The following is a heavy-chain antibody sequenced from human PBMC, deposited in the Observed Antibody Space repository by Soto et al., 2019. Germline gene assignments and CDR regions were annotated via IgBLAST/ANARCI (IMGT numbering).Heavy chain of an antibody. V-gene: IGHV3-66*01. Sequence: GGSLRLSCAAAGFTVSSNYMSWVRQAPGKGLEWVSVIYSGGSTYYADSVKGRFTISRDNSKNTLYLQMNSLRAEDTAVYYCARDPGYCSGGSCYQDAFDIWGQGTMVTVS. CDR1: GFTVSSNY. D-gene: IGHD2-15*01. CDR3: ARDPGYCSGGSCYQDAFDI. J-gene: IGHJ3*02. CDR2: IYSGGST.